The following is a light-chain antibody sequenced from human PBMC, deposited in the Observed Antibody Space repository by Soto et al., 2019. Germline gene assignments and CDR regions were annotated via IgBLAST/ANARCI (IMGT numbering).Light chain of an antibody. J-gene: IGKJ1*01. CDR2: GAS. Sequence: EIVLTQSPGTLSLSPGERATLSCRASQSVSSSYLAWYQQKPGQAPRLLIYGASSRATGIPDRFSGSWSGTDFTLTISSLETEDFAVYYCQQYGSSPWTFGQGTKVEI. CDR3: QQYGSSPWT. V-gene: IGKV3-20*01. CDR1: QSVSSSY.